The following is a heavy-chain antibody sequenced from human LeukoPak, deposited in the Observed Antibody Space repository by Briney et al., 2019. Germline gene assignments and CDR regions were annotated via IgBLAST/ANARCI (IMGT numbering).Heavy chain of an antibody. Sequence: PGGSLRLSCAASGFTFSSYSMNWVRQAPGKGLEWVSVIYSASSTYYADSVKGRFTISRDNSKNTVYLQMNSLRAEATAVYYCARDLSLIALTDWGQGTLVTVSS. V-gene: IGHV3-53*01. D-gene: IGHD3-22*01. CDR2: IYSASST. J-gene: IGHJ4*02. CDR1: GFTFSSYS. CDR3: ARDLSLIALTD.